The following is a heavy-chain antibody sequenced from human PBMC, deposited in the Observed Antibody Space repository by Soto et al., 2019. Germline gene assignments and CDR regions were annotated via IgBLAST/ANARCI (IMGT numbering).Heavy chain of an antibody. D-gene: IGHD2-21*02. V-gene: IGHV4-59*01. J-gene: IGHJ6*02. CDR1: GGSISGYY. Sequence: SETLSLTCTVSGGSISGYYWIWIRQPPGKGLEWIGNVYYSGGAKYNPSVKRRVSISVDTSKNQFSLNLSSVTAADTAVYYCTRDGDGRMTTNPYYYYGMDVWGPGITVTVSS. CDR2: VYYSGGA. CDR3: TRDGDGRMTTNPYYYYGMDV.